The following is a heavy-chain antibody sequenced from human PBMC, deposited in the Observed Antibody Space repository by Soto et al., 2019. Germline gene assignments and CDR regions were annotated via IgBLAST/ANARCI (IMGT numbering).Heavy chain of an antibody. CDR2: INSDGSST. J-gene: IGHJ4*02. V-gene: IGHV3-74*01. D-gene: IGHD5-12*01. CDR3: ARDGQGDGYNRFSYFDD. Sequence: EGQLVESGGGLVQPGGSLRLSCAASGFTFSSYCMHWVRQAPGKGLVWVSRINSDGSSTSSADSVKGRFTISRDNAKNTLYLQMNSLRAEDTDVYYCARDGQGDGYNRFSYFDDWGQGALVTVSS. CDR1: GFTFSSYC.